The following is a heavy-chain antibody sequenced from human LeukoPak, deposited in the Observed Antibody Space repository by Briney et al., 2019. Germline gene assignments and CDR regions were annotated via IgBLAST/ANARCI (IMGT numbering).Heavy chain of an antibody. Sequence: SETLSLTCTVSGGSISSYYWGWIRQPPRKGLEWIGEINHSGSTNYNPSLKSRVTISVDTSKNQFYLKLSSVTAADAAVYYCARRDADYVWGSYRYIYWGQGTLVTVSS. J-gene: IGHJ4*02. CDR2: INHSGST. CDR1: GGSISSYY. CDR3: ARRDADYVWGSYRYIY. D-gene: IGHD3-16*02. V-gene: IGHV4-34*01.